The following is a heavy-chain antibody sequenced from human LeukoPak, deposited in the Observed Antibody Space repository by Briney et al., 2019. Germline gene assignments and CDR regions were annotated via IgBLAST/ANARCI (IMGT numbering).Heavy chain of an antibody. J-gene: IGHJ2*01. V-gene: IGHV3-33*01. Sequence: GGSLRLSCAASGLRVSSYVMHWVRQAPGKGLEWVALIWQDGSNQYYADAVKGRFIISRQNTKNTLYLHMKSLRDGDMDVYYCARGYGCNYCYFDLWGRGTLVIVSS. D-gene: IGHD4-23*01. CDR1: GLRVSSYV. CDR2: IWQDGSNQ. CDR3: ARGYGCNYCYFDL.